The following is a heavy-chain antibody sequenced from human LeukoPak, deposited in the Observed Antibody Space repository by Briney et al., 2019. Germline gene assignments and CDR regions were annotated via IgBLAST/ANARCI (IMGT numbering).Heavy chain of an antibody. Sequence: GGSLRLSCAASGFTFDDYTMHWVRQAPGKGLEWVSLISWDGGSTYYADSVKGRFTISRDNSKNSLYLQMNSLRTEDTALYYCAKDRRATAMVDFYFDYWGQGTLVTVSS. V-gene: IGHV3-43*01. CDR1: GFTFDDYT. CDR3: AKDRRATAMVDFYFDY. CDR2: ISWDGGST. D-gene: IGHD5-18*01. J-gene: IGHJ4*02.